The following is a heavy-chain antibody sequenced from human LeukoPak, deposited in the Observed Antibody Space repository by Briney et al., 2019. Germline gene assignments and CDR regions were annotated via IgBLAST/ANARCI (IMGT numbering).Heavy chain of an antibody. V-gene: IGHV1-24*01. J-gene: IGHJ5*02. CDR1: GYTLTELS. CDR2: FDPENGET. Sequence: ASVKVSCKVSGYTLTELSMHWVRQAPGKGLEWMGGFDPENGETIYAQKFQGRVTMTRDTSTSTVYMELSSLRSEDTAVYYCAREGVLRYFDWSSSNWFDPWGQGTRVTVSS. CDR3: AREGVLRYFDWSSSNWFDP. D-gene: IGHD3-9*01.